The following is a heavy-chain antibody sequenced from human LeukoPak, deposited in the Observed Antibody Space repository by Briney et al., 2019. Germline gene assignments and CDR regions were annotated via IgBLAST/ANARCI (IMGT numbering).Heavy chain of an antibody. CDR2: INHSGST. CDR1: GGSFSGYY. V-gene: IGHV4-34*01. J-gene: IGHJ4*02. Sequence: PSETLSLTCAVYGGSFSGYYWSWIRQPSGKGLEWIGEINHSGSTNYNPSLKSRVTISVDTSKNQFSLKLSSVTAADTAVYYCARGLYSYVTFDYWGQGTLVTVSS. CDR3: ARGLYSYVTFDY. D-gene: IGHD2-15*01.